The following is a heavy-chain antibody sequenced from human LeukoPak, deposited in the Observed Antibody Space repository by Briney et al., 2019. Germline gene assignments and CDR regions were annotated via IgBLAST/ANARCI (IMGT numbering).Heavy chain of an antibody. J-gene: IGHJ3*02. V-gene: IGHV4-34*01. CDR2: INHSGST. D-gene: IGHD4-17*01. CDR3: ARVGGETTVTHGAFVI. Sequence: PSKTLSLTCAVYGGSFSGYYWGWIRQPPGKGLECIGEINHSGSTNYNPSLKSRVTISVDTSKNQFSLKLSSVTAADTAVYYCARVGGETTVTHGAFVIWGQGTMVTVSS. CDR1: GGSFSGYY.